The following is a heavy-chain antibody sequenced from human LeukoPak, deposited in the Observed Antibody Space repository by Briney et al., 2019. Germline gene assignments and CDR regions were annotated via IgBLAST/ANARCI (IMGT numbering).Heavy chain of an antibody. CDR3: ARHALHFDNSKYYFDS. CDR1: GGTFSSYA. CDR2: IIPIFGTA. D-gene: IGHD3-9*01. J-gene: IGHJ5*01. Sequence: EASVKVSCKASGGTFSSYAISWVRQAPGQGLEWMGGIIPIFGTANYAQKFQGRVTITADESTNTAYLQWSSLKASDTAMYYCARHALHFDNSKYYFDSWGRGTLVTVSS. V-gene: IGHV1-69*13.